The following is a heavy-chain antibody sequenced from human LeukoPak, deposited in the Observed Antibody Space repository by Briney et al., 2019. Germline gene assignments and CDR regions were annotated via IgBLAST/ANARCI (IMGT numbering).Heavy chain of an antibody. CDR1: GFTFSSYG. CDR2: IWYDGNNK. CDR3: ARVYSGRYCSSTSCYYYYYGMDV. Sequence: GGSLRLSCAASGFTFSSYGMHWVRQAPGKGLEWVAVIWYDGNNKNHADSVKGRFTISRDNSKNTLFLQMNSLRAEDTAVYYCARVYSGRYCSSTSCYYYYYGMDVWGQGTTVTVSS. J-gene: IGHJ6*02. D-gene: IGHD2-2*01. V-gene: IGHV3-33*01.